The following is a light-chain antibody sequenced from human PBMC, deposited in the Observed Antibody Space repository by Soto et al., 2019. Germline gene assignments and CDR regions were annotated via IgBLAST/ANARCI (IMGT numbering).Light chain of an antibody. CDR1: QDISTW. Sequence: DIQMTQSPSSVSASVGDRVTITCRASQDISTWVAWYQQKPGKAPKLLISAASTLQSGVPRRFSGSGSGTDFTLIISSLQPDDSATYFCQQYNTYPWTFGQGTKVEIK. V-gene: IGKV1-16*01. CDR3: QQYNTYPWT. J-gene: IGKJ1*01. CDR2: AAS.